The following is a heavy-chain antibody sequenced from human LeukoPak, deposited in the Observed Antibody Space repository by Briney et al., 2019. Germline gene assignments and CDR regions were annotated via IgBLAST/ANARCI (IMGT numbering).Heavy chain of an antibody. CDR2: IYPGDSDT. D-gene: IGHD5-12*01. CDR3: ARSGYDYDDYYYYMDV. CDR1: GYSFTSYW. Sequence: KPGESLKISCKGSGYSFTSYWIGWVRQMPGKGLEWMGIIYPGDSDTRYSPSFQGQVTISADKSISTAYLQWSSLKASDTAMYYCARSGYDYDDYYYYMDVWGKGTTVTVSS. J-gene: IGHJ6*03. V-gene: IGHV5-51*01.